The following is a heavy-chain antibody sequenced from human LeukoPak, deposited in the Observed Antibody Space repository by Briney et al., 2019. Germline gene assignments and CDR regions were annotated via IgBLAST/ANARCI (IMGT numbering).Heavy chain of an antibody. CDR3: ARWRSGWSSGVDP. CDR2: INPSGGST. V-gene: IGHV1-46*01. Sequence: ASVKVSCKAFGYTFTSYYMHWVRQAPGQGLEWMGIINPSGGSTSYAQKFQGRVTMTRDTSTSTVYMELSRLRSEDTAVYYCARWRSGWSSGVDPWGQGTLVTVSS. J-gene: IGHJ5*02. CDR1: GYTFTSYY. D-gene: IGHD6-19*01.